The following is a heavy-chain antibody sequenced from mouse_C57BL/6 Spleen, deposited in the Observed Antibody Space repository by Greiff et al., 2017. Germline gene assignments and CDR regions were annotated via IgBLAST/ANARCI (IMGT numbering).Heavy chain of an antibody. V-gene: IGHV5-9-1*02. Sequence: EVKLQESGEGLVKPGGSLKLSCAASGFTFSSYAMSWVRQTPEKRLEWVAYISSGGDYIYYADTVKGRFTISRDNARNTLYLQMSSLKSEDTAMYYCTRKDYSNHYAMDYWGQGTSVTVSS. CDR1: GFTFSSYA. CDR3: TRKDYSNHYAMDY. CDR2: ISSGGDYI. J-gene: IGHJ4*01. D-gene: IGHD2-5*01.